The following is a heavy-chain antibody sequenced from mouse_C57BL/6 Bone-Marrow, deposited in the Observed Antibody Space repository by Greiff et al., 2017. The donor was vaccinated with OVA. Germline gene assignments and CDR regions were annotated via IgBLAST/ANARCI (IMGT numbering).Heavy chain of an antibody. CDR3: ARKATTVVATSSSWYFDV. CDR2: IWSGGST. V-gene: IGHV2-2*01. D-gene: IGHD1-1*01. CDR1: GFSLTSYG. J-gene: IGHJ1*03. Sequence: QVHVKQSGPGLVQPSQSLSITCTVSGFSLTSYGVHWVRQSPGKGLEWLGVIWSGGSTDYNAAFISRLSISKDNSKSQVFFKMNSLQADDTAIYYCARKATTVVATSSSWYFDVWGTGTTVTVSS.